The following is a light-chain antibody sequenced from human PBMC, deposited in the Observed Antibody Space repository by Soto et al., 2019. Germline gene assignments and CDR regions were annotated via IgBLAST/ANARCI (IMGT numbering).Light chain of an antibody. CDR2: QAS. Sequence: DIQMTQSPSTLSASVGDRVTITCRASQSVSTSLAWYQRQPGKASKLLIYQASTLGSGVPSRFSGSASETEFTLSISSLQPDDFATYYCQQYNNYPLTFGGGTKVEIK. CDR3: QQYNNYPLT. CDR1: QSVSTS. J-gene: IGKJ4*01. V-gene: IGKV1-5*03.